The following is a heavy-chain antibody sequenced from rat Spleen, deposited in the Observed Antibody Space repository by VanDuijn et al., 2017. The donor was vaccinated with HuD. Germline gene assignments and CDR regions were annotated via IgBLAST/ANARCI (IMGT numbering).Heavy chain of an antibody. V-gene: IGHV5-7*01. CDR2: ISDDGSST. CDR1: GFTFSDYY. Sequence: AASGFTFSDYYMAWVRQAPTKGLEWVATISDDGSSTYYRDSVKGRFTISRDNAKNTLYLQMDSLRSEDTATYYCTRHDNIGTAKWFAYWGQGTLVTVSS. CDR3: TRHDNIGTAKWFAY. J-gene: IGHJ3*01. D-gene: IGHD1-5*01.